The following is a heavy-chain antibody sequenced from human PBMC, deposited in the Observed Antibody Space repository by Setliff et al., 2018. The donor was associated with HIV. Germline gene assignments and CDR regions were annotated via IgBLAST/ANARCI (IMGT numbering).Heavy chain of an antibody. CDR2: INHSGST. CDR3: ARHVLDYNFWSGYSTQNCFDY. J-gene: IGHJ4*02. V-gene: IGHV4-34*01. D-gene: IGHD3-3*01. CDR1: GFTFSRYA. Sequence: PSETLRLSCAASGFTFSRYAMSWIRQSPGKGLEWIGEINHSGSTHYNPPLKSRATISVDTSKNQISLNLSSVTAADTAVYYCARHVLDYNFWSGYSTQNCFDYWGQGTLVTVSS.